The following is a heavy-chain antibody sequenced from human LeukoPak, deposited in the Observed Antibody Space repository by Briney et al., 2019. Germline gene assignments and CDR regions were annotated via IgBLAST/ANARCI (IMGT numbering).Heavy chain of an antibody. V-gene: IGHV3-7*01. D-gene: IGHD6-13*01. J-gene: IGHJ6*03. Sequence: GGSLRLSCAASGFTFSSYWVSWVRQAPGKGLEWVANINQDGSGKYYVDSVKGRFIISRDNAKDSLHLQMNSLRAEDTAMYYCATLTGYRSSWYDYYYMDVWGKGTTVTVSS. CDR2: INQDGSGK. CDR1: GFTFSSYW. CDR3: ATLTGYRSSWYDYYYMDV.